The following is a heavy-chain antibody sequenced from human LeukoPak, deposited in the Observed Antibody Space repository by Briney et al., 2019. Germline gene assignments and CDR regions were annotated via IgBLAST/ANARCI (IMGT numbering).Heavy chain of an antibody. CDR2: IYHSGST. CDR1: GGSISSSNW. J-gene: IGHJ4*02. CDR3: ARGAGKRYYDSSGYYQDY. D-gene: IGHD3-22*01. V-gene: IGHV4-4*02. Sequence: PSGTLSLTCAVSGGSISSSNWWSWVRQPPGKGLEWIGEIYHSGSTNYNPSLKSRVTISVDKSKNQFSLKLSSVTAADTAVYYCARGAGKRYYDSSGYYQDYWGQGTQVTVSS.